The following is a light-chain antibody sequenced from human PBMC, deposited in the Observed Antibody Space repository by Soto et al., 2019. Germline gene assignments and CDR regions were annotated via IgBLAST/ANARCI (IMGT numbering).Light chain of an antibody. V-gene: IGKV3-15*01. CDR3: QQYSNWWT. J-gene: IGKJ1*01. CDR2: GAS. Sequence: EILMTQSPATLSVSPGESATLSCRASQSVDGNLGGYQQKPGQAPRLLIYGASTKATGMSARFSGSGSGTEFTLNISSLQYDDFGVYYCQQYSNWWTVGQGTKVDIK. CDR1: QSVDGN.